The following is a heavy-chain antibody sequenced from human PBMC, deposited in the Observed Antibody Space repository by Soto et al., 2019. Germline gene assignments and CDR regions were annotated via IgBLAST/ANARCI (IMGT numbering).Heavy chain of an antibody. Sequence: GGSLRLSCAASGFTFSSYGMHWVRQAPGKGLEWVAVISYDGSNKYYADSVKGRFTISRDNSKNTLYLQMNSLRAEDTAVYYCAKDSYGSGRGTFDYWGQGTLVTVSS. CDR1: GFTFSSYG. CDR3: AKDSYGSGRGTFDY. CDR2: ISYDGSNK. D-gene: IGHD3-10*01. J-gene: IGHJ4*02. V-gene: IGHV3-30*18.